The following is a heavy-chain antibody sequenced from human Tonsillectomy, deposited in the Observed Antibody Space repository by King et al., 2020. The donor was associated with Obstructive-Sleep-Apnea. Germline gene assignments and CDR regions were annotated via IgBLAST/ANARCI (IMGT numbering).Heavy chain of an antibody. CDR2: ISIATGYT. CDR3: ARLGREYTTSSGAFDI. D-gene: IGHD6-6*01. CDR1: GFTFSDYY. J-gene: IGHJ3*02. Sequence: HVQLVESGGGLVKPGGSLRLSCAASGFTFSDYYMSWIRQAPGKGLEWVSYISIATGYTNYADPVKGRCTISRDDAKNSLYLRMNSLSAEDTAVYYCARLGREYTTSSGAFDIWGQGTMVTVSS. V-gene: IGHV3-11*06.